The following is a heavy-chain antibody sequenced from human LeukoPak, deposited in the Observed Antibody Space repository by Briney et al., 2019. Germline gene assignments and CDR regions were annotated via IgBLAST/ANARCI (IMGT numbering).Heavy chain of an antibody. J-gene: IGHJ3*02. Sequence: PSETLSLTCAVSGYSISSGYYWGWIRQPPGKGLEWIGSIYHSGSTYYNPSLKSRVTISVDTSKNQFSLKLSSVTAADTAVYYCARRLGNAFDIWGQGTMVTVSS. D-gene: IGHD3-9*01. CDR3: ARRLGNAFDI. V-gene: IGHV4-38-2*01. CDR2: IYHSGST. CDR1: GYSISSGYY.